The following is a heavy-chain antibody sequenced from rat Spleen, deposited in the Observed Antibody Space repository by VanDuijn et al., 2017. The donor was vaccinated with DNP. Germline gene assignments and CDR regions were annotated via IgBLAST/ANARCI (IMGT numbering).Heavy chain of an antibody. Sequence: EVQLVESGGGLVQPGRSLKLSCAASGFTFSAYYMAWVRQAPAKGLEWVAYIGSAAYAPYYGYSGKGRFTISRDNAKSTLYLQMNSLRSEDMATYYCTIRAGSFEDWGQGVMVTVSS. J-gene: IGHJ2*01. V-gene: IGHV5-27*01. D-gene: IGHD5-1*01. CDR1: GFTFSAYY. CDR2: IGSAAYAP. CDR3: TIRAGSFED.